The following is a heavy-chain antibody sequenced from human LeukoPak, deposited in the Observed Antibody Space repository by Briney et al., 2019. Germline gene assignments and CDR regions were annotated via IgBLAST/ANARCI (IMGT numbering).Heavy chain of an antibody. CDR2: ISSSSSYI. J-gene: IGHJ4*02. CDR3: ASRGDYGDYLDY. V-gene: IGHV3-21*01. Sequence: GGSLRLSCAASGFTFSSYSMNWVRQAPGKGLEWVSSISSSSSYIYYADSVKGRFTISRDNAKNSLYLQMNSLRAGDTAVYYCASRGDYGDYLDYWGQGTLVTVSS. D-gene: IGHD4-17*01. CDR1: GFTFSSYS.